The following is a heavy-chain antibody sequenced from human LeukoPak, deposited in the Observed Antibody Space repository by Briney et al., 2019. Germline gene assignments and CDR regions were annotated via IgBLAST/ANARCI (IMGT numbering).Heavy chain of an antibody. D-gene: IGHD6-19*01. V-gene: IGHV4-34*01. Sequence: SETLSLTCAVHGGSFSGYYWSWIRQPPGKGLEWIGEINHSGSTNYNPSLKSRVTISVDTSKNQFSLKLSSVTAADTAVYYCARGRRGWQEDYWGQGTLVTVSS. J-gene: IGHJ4*02. CDR2: INHSGST. CDR3: ARGRRGWQEDY. CDR1: GGSFSGYY.